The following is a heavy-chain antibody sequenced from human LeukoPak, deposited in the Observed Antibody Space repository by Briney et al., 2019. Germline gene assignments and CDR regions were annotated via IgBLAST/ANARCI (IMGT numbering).Heavy chain of an antibody. D-gene: IGHD3-22*01. J-gene: IGHJ4*02. Sequence: SETLSLTCTVSGLSVTNGYYWGWIRQPPGKGLEWIASIYHGGTSHYKLSLKSRATISVETSKNQFSLKLNSVTAADTAVYYCVRDLNYYDSSGLPYYFDYWGQGTLVTVSS. V-gene: IGHV4-38-2*02. CDR3: VRDLNYYDSSGLPYYFDY. CDR1: GLSVTNGYY. CDR2: IYHGGTS.